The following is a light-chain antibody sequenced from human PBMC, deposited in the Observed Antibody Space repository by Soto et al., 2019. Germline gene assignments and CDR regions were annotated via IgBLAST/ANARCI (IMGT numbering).Light chain of an antibody. CDR3: SSYTSSSTYV. V-gene: IGLV2-14*01. CDR1: SSDLAIYNY. J-gene: IGLJ1*01. Sequence: QSVLTQPASVSGSPGQSITISCTGTSSDLAIYNYVSWYQQQPGKAPKLLIYEVANRPSGVSNRFSASKSGNTASLTISGLQAEDEADYYCSSYTSSSTYVFGTGTQLTVL. CDR2: EVA.